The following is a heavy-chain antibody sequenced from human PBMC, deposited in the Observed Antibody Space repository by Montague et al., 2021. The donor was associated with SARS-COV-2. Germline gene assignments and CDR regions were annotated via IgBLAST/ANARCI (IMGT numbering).Heavy chain of an antibody. CDR2: ISYDGSNK. Sequence: FLRLSCAASGFTFSSYAMHWVRQAPGKGLEWVAVISYDGSNKYYADSVKGRFTISRDNSKNTLYLQMNSLRAEDTAVYYCAKDFMSLMVYAMVHYYYGMDVWGQGTTVTVSS. D-gene: IGHD2-8*01. J-gene: IGHJ6*02. CDR3: AKDFMSLMVYAMVHYYYGMDV. CDR1: GFTFSSYA. V-gene: IGHV3-30*04.